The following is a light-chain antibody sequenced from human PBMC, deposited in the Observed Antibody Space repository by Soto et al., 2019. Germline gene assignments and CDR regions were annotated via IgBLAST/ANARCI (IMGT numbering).Light chain of an antibody. CDR1: TGAVTSGYY. CDR3: LLFYGGVYV. V-gene: IGLV7-43*01. Sequence: QAVVTQEPSLTVSPGGTVTLTCASSTGAVTSGYYPNWFQQKPGQAPRALIYGASNKHSWTPARFSGSLLGGKGALTLSGVQPEDEAEYYCLLFYGGVYVFGTGTKVTVL. J-gene: IGLJ1*01. CDR2: GAS.